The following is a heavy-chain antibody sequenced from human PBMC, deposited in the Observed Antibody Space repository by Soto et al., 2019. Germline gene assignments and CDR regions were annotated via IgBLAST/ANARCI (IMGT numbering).Heavy chain of an antibody. CDR1: GYTLSTYY. CDR2: INPSRVGT. D-gene: IGHD1-26*01. CDR3: AREMGVIGAPGYTWFDP. J-gene: IGHJ5*02. V-gene: IGHV1-2*02. Sequence: VQLVQSGAEVRKPGASVKVSCKASGYTLSTYYLHWWQEAPGQGLKWRGWINPSRVGTIYTQRFQGRVTMTRDTSINTVYMELSRLTSDDTAVYYCAREMGVIGAPGYTWFDPWGQGALVTVSS.